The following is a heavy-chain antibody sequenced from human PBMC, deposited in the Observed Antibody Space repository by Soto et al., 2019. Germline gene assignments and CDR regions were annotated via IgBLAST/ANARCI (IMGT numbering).Heavy chain of an antibody. D-gene: IGHD2-2*01. V-gene: IGHV1-18*01. CDR1: GYTFTTYG. J-gene: IGHJ4*02. CDR2: ISPNNGKT. Sequence: GASVKVSCKASGYTFTTYGISWVRQAPGQGLEWMGWISPNNGKTHYVQTLQGRVTMTTDTSTSTAYMELRSLRSDDTAVYYCAREYCSSTRCYFPDYWGQGTLVTVSS. CDR3: AREYCSSTRCYFPDY.